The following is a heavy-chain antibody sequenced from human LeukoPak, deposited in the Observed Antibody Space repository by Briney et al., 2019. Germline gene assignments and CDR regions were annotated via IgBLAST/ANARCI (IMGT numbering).Heavy chain of an antibody. J-gene: IGHJ4*02. CDR3: ARVIVGATTYGY. V-gene: IGHV1-2*02. D-gene: IGHD1-26*01. Sequence: ASVKVSCKASGYTFTGFYIHWVRQAPGQGLDWMGWINPHSGETNYAPKFQGRVTITTDTSISTAYMELSSLSSDDTALYYCARVIVGATTYGYWGQGTQVTVSS. CDR2: INPHSGET. CDR1: GYTFTGFY.